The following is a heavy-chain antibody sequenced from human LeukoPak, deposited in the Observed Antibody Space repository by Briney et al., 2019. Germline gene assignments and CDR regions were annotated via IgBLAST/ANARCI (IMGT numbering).Heavy chain of an antibody. CDR3: ARGRSATRWALPHLDR. CDR2: IFYKGTT. J-gene: IGHJ4*02. D-gene: IGHD5-24*01. V-gene: IGHV4-59*01. CDR1: GGSISSYY. Sequence: SETLSLTCTVSGGSISSYYWNWIRQSPGKNLEWIGYIFYKGTTNYNPSLKSRVTISIDTPNNQFSLTLTSVNNVDTAIYYCARGRSATRWALPHLDRWGRGTLVTVSS.